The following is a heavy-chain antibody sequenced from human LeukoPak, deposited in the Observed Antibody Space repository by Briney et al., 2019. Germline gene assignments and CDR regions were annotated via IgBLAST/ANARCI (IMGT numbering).Heavy chain of an antibody. V-gene: IGHV3-66*01. CDR3: ASDFWSGYYTPMGVNY. J-gene: IGHJ4*02. Sequence: HPGGSLRLSCAASGFTVSSNYMSWVRQAPGKGLEWVSVIYSGGSTYYADSVKGRFTISRDNSKNTLYLQMNSLRAEDTAVYYCASDFWSGYYTPMGVNYWGQGTLVTVSS. D-gene: IGHD3-3*01. CDR1: GFTVSSNY. CDR2: IYSGGST.